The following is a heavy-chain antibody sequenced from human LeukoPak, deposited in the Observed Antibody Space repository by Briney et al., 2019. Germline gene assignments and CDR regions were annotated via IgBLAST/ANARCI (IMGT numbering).Heavy chain of an antibody. CDR3: AREGSDYYSYYGMDV. CDR2: VYYSGST. J-gene: IGHJ6*02. Sequence: SETLSLTCAVSGGSVSSANFYWSWIRQPPGKGLEWVGNVYYSGSTNYNPSIKSRVTISVDTPKNQFSLKLSSVTAADTAVYYCAREGSDYYSYYGMDVWGQGTTVTVSS. CDR1: GGSVSSANFY. V-gene: IGHV4-61*01.